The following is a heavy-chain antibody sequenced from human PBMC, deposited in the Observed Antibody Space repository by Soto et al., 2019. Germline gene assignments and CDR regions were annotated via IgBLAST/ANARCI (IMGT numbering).Heavy chain of an antibody. V-gene: IGHV1-69*01. Sequence: SVKVACTAAGGPFSSYAIIWVRQAPGQGLEWMGGIIPIFGTANYAQKFQGRVTITADESTSTAYMELSSLRSEDTAVYYCAPDHPGYSSSCYDPWGQRTLVTVSS. CDR3: APDHPGYSSSCYDP. CDR2: IIPIFGTA. D-gene: IGHD6-13*01. CDR1: GGPFSSYA. J-gene: IGHJ5*02.